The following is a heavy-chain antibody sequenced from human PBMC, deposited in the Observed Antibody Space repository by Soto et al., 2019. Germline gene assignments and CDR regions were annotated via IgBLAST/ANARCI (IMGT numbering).Heavy chain of an antibody. D-gene: IGHD6-6*01. J-gene: IGHJ4*02. CDR2: LNPNGGST. Sequence: ASVKVSCKASGYTFTNSYIHWVRQAPGQGLEWMALLNPNGGSTNYAQNFQGRVTVTRDTSTSTVYMELTSLTSEDTAVYYCARNLAASDYWGQGTLVTVSS. V-gene: IGHV1-46*01. CDR1: GYTFTNSY. CDR3: ARNLAASDY.